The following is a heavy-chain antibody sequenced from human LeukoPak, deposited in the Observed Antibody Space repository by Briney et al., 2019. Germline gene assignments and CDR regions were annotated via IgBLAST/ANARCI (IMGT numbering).Heavy chain of an antibody. D-gene: IGHD6-19*01. V-gene: IGHV3-66*01. CDR2: IYSGGST. Sequence: GGSLRLSCAASGFTVSSNYKSWVRQAPGKGLEWVSVIYSGGSTYYADSVKGRFTISRDNSKNTLYLQMNSLRAEDTAVYYCARKGYSSGWYRHYWGQGTLVTVSS. CDR3: ARKGYSSGWYRHY. CDR1: GFTVSSNY. J-gene: IGHJ4*02.